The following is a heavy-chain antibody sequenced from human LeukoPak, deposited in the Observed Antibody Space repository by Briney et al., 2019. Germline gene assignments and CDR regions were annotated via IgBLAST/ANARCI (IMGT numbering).Heavy chain of an antibody. D-gene: IGHD6-19*01. J-gene: IGHJ4*02. CDR1: GFTFDDYG. V-gene: IGHV3-20*04. CDR3: ARVSRSSGWYYFDY. CDR2: IDRNGDST. Sequence: GGSLRLSCAASGFTFDDYGMSWVRQAPGKGLEWVSGIDRNGDSTGYADSVEGRFTISRDNAKNSLYLQMNSLRAEDTAVYYCARVSRSSGWYYFDYWGQGTLVTVSS.